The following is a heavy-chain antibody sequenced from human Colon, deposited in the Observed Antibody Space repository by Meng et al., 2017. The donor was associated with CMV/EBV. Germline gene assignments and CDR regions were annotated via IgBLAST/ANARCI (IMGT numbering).Heavy chain of an antibody. Sequence: ASVKVSCKASGYTFTGYYMHWVRQAPGQGLEWMGWINPNSGGTNYAQKFQGRVTMTRDTSISTAYMELSRLRSDDTAVYYCARTYCSSTSCKTAREYCFDPWGQGTLVTVSS. D-gene: IGHD2-2*01. CDR3: ARTYCSSTSCKTAREYCFDP. CDR2: INPNSGGT. CDR1: GYTFTGYY. J-gene: IGHJ5*02. V-gene: IGHV1-2*02.